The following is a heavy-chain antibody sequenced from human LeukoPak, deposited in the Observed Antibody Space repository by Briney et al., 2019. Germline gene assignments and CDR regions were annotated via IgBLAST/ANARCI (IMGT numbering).Heavy chain of an antibody. V-gene: IGHV4-59*01. J-gene: IGHJ4*02. Sequence: PSETLSLTCTVSGGSISSYYWSWIRQPPGKGLEWIGYIYYSGSTNYNPSLKSRVTISVDTSKNQFSLKLSSVTAADTAVYYCASFGSSGWFNPYYFDYWGQGTLVTVSS. CDR1: GGSISSYY. CDR2: IYYSGST. D-gene: IGHD6-19*01. CDR3: ASFGSSGWFNPYYFDY.